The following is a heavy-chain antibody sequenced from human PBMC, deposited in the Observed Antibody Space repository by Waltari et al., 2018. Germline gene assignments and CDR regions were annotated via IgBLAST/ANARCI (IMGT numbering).Heavy chain of an antibody. CDR2: ISPYNGNT. CDR1: GYTFTSHG. Sequence: QVQLVQSGAEVKKPGASVRVSCKSSGYTFTSHGISWVRQAPGQGLEWMGWISPYNGNTNCAQKVQGRVTMTTDTATSTVHMDLRSLRSDDTAVYYCARVAGATADDAFDIWGQGTMVTVSS. V-gene: IGHV1-18*01. J-gene: IGHJ3*02. CDR3: ARVAGATADDAFDI. D-gene: IGHD1-26*01.